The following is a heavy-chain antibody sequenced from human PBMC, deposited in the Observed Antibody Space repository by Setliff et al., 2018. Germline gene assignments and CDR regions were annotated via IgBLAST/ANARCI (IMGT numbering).Heavy chain of an antibody. CDR2: VYHRGST. CDR3: ARADSGYDGEYYFDY. D-gene: IGHD5-12*01. CDR1: NFSLTSGFF. J-gene: IGHJ4*02. Sequence: ASETLSLTCTVSNFSLTSGFFWAWVRQPPGKGLEWIATVYHRGSTDYKPSLKSRATISVDTSKNQISLKLSSVTAADTAVYYCARADSGYDGEYYFDYWGQGTLVTVSS. V-gene: IGHV4-38-2*02.